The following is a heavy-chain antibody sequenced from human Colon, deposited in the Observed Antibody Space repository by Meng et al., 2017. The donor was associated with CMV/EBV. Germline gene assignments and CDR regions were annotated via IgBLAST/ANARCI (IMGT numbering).Heavy chain of an antibody. CDR3: ARDVSDCSRGSSGCYDISWFDA. D-gene: IGHD2-15*01. CDR1: GYSFNGHY. Sequence: ASVKVSCKISGYSFNGHYMHWVRQAPGQGLEWMGIVNPNGFGTTYAEKFQGRVAMTSDTSTSTFYLDLSSLRPEDTAVYYCARDVSDCSRGSSGCYDISWFDAWGQGTLVTVSS. CDR2: VNPNGFGT. J-gene: IGHJ5*02. V-gene: IGHV1-46*02.